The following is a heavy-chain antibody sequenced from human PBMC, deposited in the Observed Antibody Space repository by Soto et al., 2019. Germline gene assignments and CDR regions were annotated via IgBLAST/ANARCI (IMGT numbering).Heavy chain of an antibody. D-gene: IGHD2-21*01. Sequence: PGGSLRLSCVASGFTFSNYWMTWVRQTPGKGLEWVANIDQDESRKNYVDSVKGRFIISRDNSRNSVYLQMNSLTADDTGIYYCATDILIRDYWGQGT. CDR3: ATDILIRDY. CDR2: IDQDESRK. J-gene: IGHJ4*02. V-gene: IGHV3-7*03. CDR1: GFTFSNYW.